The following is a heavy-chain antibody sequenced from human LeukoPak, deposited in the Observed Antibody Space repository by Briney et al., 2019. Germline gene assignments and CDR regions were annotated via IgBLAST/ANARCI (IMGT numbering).Heavy chain of an antibody. D-gene: IGHD3-22*01. J-gene: IGHJ4*02. Sequence: GGSLRLSCAASGFTFSNYWMSWVRPAPGKGLEWVANIKGDGSYKYYVDSVKGRFTISRDNAKSSLYLQMNTLRAEDTAVYYCATSSDSSGNDWGQGTLVTVSS. CDR3: ATSSDSSGND. V-gene: IGHV3-7*03. CDR1: GFTFSNYW. CDR2: IKGDGSYK.